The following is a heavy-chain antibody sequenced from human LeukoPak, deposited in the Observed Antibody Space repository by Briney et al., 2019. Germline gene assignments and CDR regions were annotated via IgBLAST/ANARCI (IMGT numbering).Heavy chain of an antibody. CDR1: DDFITMYY. D-gene: IGHD3-10*01. Sequence: SETLSLTCRVSDDFITMYYWTWIRQPPGKGLEWIGYVHHTGSTNFNPSLNGRVRISKDKTKNLSFLSSRSVNPANTAVCSCSRGRVSSSTWFSTYYYFFYLVVWGKGTKVTVSS. V-gene: IGHV4-59*01. J-gene: IGHJ6*03. CDR3: SRGRVSSSTWFSTYYYFFYLVV. CDR2: VHHTGST.